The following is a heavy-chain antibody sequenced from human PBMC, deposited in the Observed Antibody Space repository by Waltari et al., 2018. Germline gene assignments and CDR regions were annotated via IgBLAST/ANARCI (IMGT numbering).Heavy chain of an antibody. CDR2: ITGEGDNT. CDR3: ARVPYNDFWTGYFFFDL. Sequence: RLSCEVSGFSFSNYAMSWVRQDPGKGLEWVSSITGEGDNTYDADSVRGRFTISRDNSKNTLSLQMNSLRAEDTATYYCARVPYNDFWTGYFFFDLWGQGTLVSVSS. J-gene: IGHJ4*02. D-gene: IGHD3-3*01. CDR1: GFSFSNYA. V-gene: IGHV3-23*01.